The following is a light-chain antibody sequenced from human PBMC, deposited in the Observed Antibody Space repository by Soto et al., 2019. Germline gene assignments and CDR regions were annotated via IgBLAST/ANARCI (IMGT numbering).Light chain of an antibody. CDR3: QRYGSSPWT. CDR2: GAS. CDR1: QTVSNSY. J-gene: IGKJ1*01. V-gene: IGKV3-20*01. Sequence: EIVLTQSPGTLSLSPGERATLSCRASQTVSNSYLAWYQQKPGQAPRLLIYGASSRATGIPDRFSGSGSGTDFTLTIGRLEPEDFAVYYCQRYGSSPWTFGQGTKVEIK.